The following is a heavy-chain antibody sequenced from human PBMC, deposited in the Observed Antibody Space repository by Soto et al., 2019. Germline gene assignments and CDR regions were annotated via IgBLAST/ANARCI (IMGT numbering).Heavy chain of an antibody. CDR2: INPNSGGT. Sequence: ASVKVSCKASGYTFTGYYMHWVRQAPGQGLEWMGWINPNSGGTNYAQKLQGRVTMTTDTSTSTAYMELRSLRSDDTAVYYCARDLSHYCSGGSCYSGYWGQGTLVTVSS. CDR1: GYTFTGYY. V-gene: IGHV1-2*02. J-gene: IGHJ4*02. CDR3: ARDLSHYCSGGSCYSGY. D-gene: IGHD2-15*01.